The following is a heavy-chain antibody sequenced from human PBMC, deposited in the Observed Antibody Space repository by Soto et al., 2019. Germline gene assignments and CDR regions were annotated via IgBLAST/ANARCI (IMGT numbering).Heavy chain of an antibody. CDR2: ISSSSSYI. J-gene: IGHJ5*02. V-gene: IGHV3-21*01. Sequence: GGSLSLSCAASGFTFSSYSMNWVRQAPGKGLEWVSSISSSSSYIYYADSVKGRFTISRDNAKNSLYLQMNSLRAEDTAVYYCASDHYYDSSGYYEIPPPPYNWFDPWGQGTLVTVSS. CDR3: ASDHYYDSSGYYEIPPPPYNWFDP. D-gene: IGHD3-22*01. CDR1: GFTFSSYS.